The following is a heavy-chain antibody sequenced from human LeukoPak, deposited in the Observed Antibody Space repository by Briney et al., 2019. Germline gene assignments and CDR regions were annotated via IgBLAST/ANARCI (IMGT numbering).Heavy chain of an antibody. Sequence: GGSLRLSCAASGFIFSSYAMHWVRQAPGKGLEWVAVISYDGSNKYYADSVKGRFTISRDNSKNTLYLQMNSLRAEDTAVYYCARDKLGATNFDYWGQGTLVTVSS. CDR2: ISYDGSNK. J-gene: IGHJ4*02. CDR1: GFIFSSYA. CDR3: ARDKLGATNFDY. V-gene: IGHV3-30-3*01. D-gene: IGHD1-26*01.